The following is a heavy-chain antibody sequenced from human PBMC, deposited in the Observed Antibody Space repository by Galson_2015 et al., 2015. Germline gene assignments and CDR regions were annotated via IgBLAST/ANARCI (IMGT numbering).Heavy chain of an antibody. Sequence: SLRLSCAASGFTFDDYAMHWVRHAPGKGLEWVSGISWNSGSIGYADSVKGRFTISRDNAKNSLYLQMNSLRAEDTALYYCAKDMGFGSSSGWYPDYWGQGTPVTVSS. V-gene: IGHV3-9*01. CDR3: AKDMGFGSSSGWYPDY. CDR2: ISWNSGSI. J-gene: IGHJ4*02. D-gene: IGHD6-19*01. CDR1: GFTFDDYA.